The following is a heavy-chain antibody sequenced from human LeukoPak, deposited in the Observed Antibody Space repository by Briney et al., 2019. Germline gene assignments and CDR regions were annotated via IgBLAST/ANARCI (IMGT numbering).Heavy chain of an antibody. D-gene: IGHD3-10*01. V-gene: IGHV3-7*01. CDR2: IKQDGSEK. J-gene: IGHJ4*02. CDR1: GFTFSSSW. CDR3: ARDFRGVPFDC. Sequence: GGSLRLSCAASGFTFSSSWMNWVRQTPGKGLEWVANIKQDGSEKYYVDSVKGRFTTSRDNAKNSLFLQMNSLRAEDTALYYCARDFRGVPFDCWGQGTLVTVSS.